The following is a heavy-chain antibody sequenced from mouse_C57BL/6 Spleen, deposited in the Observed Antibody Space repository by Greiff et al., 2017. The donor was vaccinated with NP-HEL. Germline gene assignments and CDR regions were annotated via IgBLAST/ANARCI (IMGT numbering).Heavy chain of an antibody. CDR2: IRSKSNNYAT. CDR3: VRPRGSNFLFAY. CDR1: GFSFNTYA. V-gene: IGHV10-1*01. J-gene: IGHJ3*01. D-gene: IGHD2-5*01. Sequence: EVQVVESGGGLVQPKGSLKLSCAASGFSFNTYAMNWVRQAPGKGLEWVARIRSKSNNYATYYADSVKDRFTISRDDSESMLYLQMNNLKTEDTAMYYCVRPRGSNFLFAYWGQGTLVTVSA.